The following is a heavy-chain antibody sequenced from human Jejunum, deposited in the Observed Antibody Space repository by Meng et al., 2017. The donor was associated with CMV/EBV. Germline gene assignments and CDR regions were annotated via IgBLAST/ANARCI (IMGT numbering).Heavy chain of an antibody. J-gene: IGHJ5*01. CDR2: INPNSGGT. V-gene: IGHV1-2*06. CDR1: YTVSGYH. D-gene: IGHD2-15*01. Sequence: YTVSGYHIRWVRQAPGQGLEWVGRINPNSGGTNYAQKFQGRVTMTRDTSITTVSMEMRSLRSDDTAVYYCGRLMQGYNSAGTCNWYDYWGQGTLVTVSS. CDR3: GRLMQGYNSAGTCNWYDY.